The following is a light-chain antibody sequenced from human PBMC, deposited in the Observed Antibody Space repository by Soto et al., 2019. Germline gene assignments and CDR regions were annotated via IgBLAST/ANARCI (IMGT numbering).Light chain of an antibody. J-gene: IGLJ1*01. CDR1: SSNIGSNT. V-gene: IGLV1-44*01. CDR3: AAWDDSLNAFYV. CDR2: SNN. Sequence: QSVLTQPPSASGTPGQMVTISCSGSSSNIGSNTVNWYQQLPGTAPKLLIYSNNQRPSGVPDRFSGSKSGTSASLAISGLQSEDEADYYCAAWDDSLNAFYVFGTGTKLTVL.